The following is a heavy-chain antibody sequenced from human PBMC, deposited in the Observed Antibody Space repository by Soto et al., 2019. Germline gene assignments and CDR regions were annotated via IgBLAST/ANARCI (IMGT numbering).Heavy chain of an antibody. Sequence: ASVKGSFKASGYAFTSYGISWVRQAPGQGLEWMGWIIAYNGKTNYAQKLQGRVTMTTDTSTSTAYMELRGLTSEDTAVYYCARSSGGVFGIIIEGTNWFAPWGQGTLVTVSS. J-gene: IGHJ5*02. V-gene: IGHV1-18*01. CDR1: GYAFTSYG. CDR2: IIAYNGKT. CDR3: ARSSGGVFGIIIEGTNWFAP. D-gene: IGHD3-16*01.